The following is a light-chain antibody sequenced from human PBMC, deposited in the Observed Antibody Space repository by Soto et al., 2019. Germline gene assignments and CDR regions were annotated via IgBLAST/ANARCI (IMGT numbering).Light chain of an antibody. J-gene: IGLJ1*01. CDR2: EVN. CDR3: CSYAGSYSYV. V-gene: IGLV2-11*01. CDR1: SNDIGNYNY. Sequence: QSALTQPLSVSGSPGLSVTISCIGTSNDIGNYNYVSWYQQHPGKAPEVVIYEVNRRPSGVPDRFSGSKSANTASLTISGLQAEDEADYYCCSYAGSYSYVFGTGTKVTVL.